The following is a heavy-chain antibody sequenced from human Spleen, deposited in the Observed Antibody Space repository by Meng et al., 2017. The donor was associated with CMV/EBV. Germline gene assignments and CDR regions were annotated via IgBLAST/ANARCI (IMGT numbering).Heavy chain of an antibody. Sequence: ASGFTFSNYWMSWVRQTPGKGLEWVANIKQDGSEKHYVDSVKGRFTISRDNAKRSLSLLMNRLRAEDTAVYYCASLIAAASPPDVDYWGQGTLVTVSS. CDR3: ASLIAAASPPDVDY. V-gene: IGHV3-7*01. D-gene: IGHD6-13*01. CDR2: IKQDGSEK. J-gene: IGHJ4*02. CDR1: GFTFSNYW.